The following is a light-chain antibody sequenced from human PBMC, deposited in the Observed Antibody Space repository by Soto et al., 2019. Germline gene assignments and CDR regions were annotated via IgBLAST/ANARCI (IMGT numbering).Light chain of an antibody. Sequence: QSVLTQPPSASGSPGQSVPISCTGASSDVGGYNYVSWYQQHPGKAPKLMIYEVSKRPSGVPDRFPGSKSGNTASLTVSGLQAEDEADYFCSSYAGNGYVLGTGTKVTVL. CDR1: SSDVGGYNY. CDR3: SSYAGNGYV. J-gene: IGLJ1*01. CDR2: EVS. V-gene: IGLV2-8*01.